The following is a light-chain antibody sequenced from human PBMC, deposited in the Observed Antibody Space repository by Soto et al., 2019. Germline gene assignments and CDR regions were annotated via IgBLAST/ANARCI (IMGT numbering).Light chain of an antibody. J-gene: IGKJ4*01. CDR2: DVY. Sequence: EIVLTQSPAALSLSPGERATLSCRASQSVGNSLAWYQQKPGQAPRLLIYDVYSKPLGIPARFTGSGSGTDFALTISGLQREDFAVYYCQQRADWPLSFGGETKVEIK. CDR3: QQRADWPLS. CDR1: QSVGNS. V-gene: IGKV3-11*01.